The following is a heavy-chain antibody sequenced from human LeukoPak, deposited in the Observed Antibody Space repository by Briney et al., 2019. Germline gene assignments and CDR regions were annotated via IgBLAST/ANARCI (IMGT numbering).Heavy chain of an antibody. V-gene: IGHV3-7*04. Sequence: PGGSLRLSCAASGFTFSSYWMSWVRQAPGKGLEWVANIKQDGSERYYVDSVKGRFTISRDNDKNSLYLQMNSLRAEDTAVYYCARAITYYYDSSGYSWGQGTLVTVSS. J-gene: IGHJ4*02. CDR3: ARAITYYYDSSGYS. CDR1: GFTFSSYW. D-gene: IGHD3-22*01. CDR2: IKQDGSER.